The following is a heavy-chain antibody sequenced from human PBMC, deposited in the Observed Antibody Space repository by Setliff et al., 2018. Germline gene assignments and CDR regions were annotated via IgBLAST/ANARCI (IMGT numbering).Heavy chain of an antibody. CDR1: GYSFTNYW. CDR3: ARHPYYYGSGTYLDNNNRWFDP. D-gene: IGHD3-10*01. V-gene: IGHV5-51*01. J-gene: IGHJ5*02. Sequence: PGESLKISCEGSGYSFTNYWIAWVRQMPGKGLEWMGIIYPGDSDIRYSPSFQGQVTISVDKSINTAYLQWSSLRASDTAIYYCARHPYYYGSGTYLDNNNRWFDPWGQGTLVTVSS. CDR2: IYPGDSDI.